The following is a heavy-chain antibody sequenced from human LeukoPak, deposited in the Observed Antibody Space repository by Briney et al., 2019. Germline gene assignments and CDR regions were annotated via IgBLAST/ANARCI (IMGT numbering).Heavy chain of an antibody. CDR2: IKEDGSEK. V-gene: IGHV3-7*01. CDR3: ARDVTGRSFDY. CDR1: GITFSNYW. Sequence: PGGSLRLSCAATGITFSNYWMTWVRQAPGKGPEWVANIKEDGSEKYYVDSVKGRFTISRDNAKNSLYLQMNSLRAEDTAVYYCARDVTGRSFDYSGQGTLVTVSS. J-gene: IGHJ4*02.